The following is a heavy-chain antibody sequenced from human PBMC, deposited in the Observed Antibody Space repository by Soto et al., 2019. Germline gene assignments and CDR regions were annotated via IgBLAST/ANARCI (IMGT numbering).Heavy chain of an antibody. D-gene: IGHD2-21*02. CDR2: IWGSGDRT. J-gene: IGHJ6*02. Sequence: HPVGSLRLSCAASGFAFRTYAMAWVRQAPGKGLEWVSGIWGSGDRTFYADSVKGRFTISRDNSRNTLYLQMYSLTAEDTALYYCAKTGPYCGGDRSRSFYGMDVWGQGTTVTVS. CDR3: AKTGPYCGGDRSRSFYGMDV. CDR1: GFAFRTYA. V-gene: IGHV3-23*01.